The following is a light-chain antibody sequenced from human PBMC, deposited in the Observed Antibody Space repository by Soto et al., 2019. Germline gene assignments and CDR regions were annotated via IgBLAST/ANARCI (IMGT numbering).Light chain of an antibody. V-gene: IGKV3-20*01. CDR1: QSVSNNY. J-gene: IGKJ1*01. CDR2: GAS. Sequence: EIVLTQSPGTLSLSPGERATLSFRASQSVSNNYLAWYQQKPGQAPRLLIYGASNRATGIPDRFSGSGSGTDFTLTISSLQPEDFATYYCQQSYSNTQTFGQGTKVDI. CDR3: QQSYSNTQT.